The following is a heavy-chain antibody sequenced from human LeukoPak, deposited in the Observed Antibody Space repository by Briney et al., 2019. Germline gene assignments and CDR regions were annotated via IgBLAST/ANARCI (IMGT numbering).Heavy chain of an antibody. CDR2: ISSSSSYI. V-gene: IGHV3-21*01. Sequence: GGTLRLSCAASGFTFSSYSMNWVRQAPGKGLEWVSSISSSSSYIYYADSVKGRFTISRDNAKNSLYLQMNSLRAEDTAVYYCARDTASAIFGVVPKDYWGQGTLVTVSS. CDR3: ARDTASAIFGVVPKDY. D-gene: IGHD3-3*01. CDR1: GFTFSSYS. J-gene: IGHJ4*02.